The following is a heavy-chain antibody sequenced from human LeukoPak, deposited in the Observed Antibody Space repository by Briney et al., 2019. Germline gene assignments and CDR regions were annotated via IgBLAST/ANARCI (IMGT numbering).Heavy chain of an antibody. D-gene: IGHD1-7*01. CDR2: ISGSDPGT. CDR3: AKVPNWNYLWFDP. CDR1: GFSFSTYA. Sequence: GGSLRLSCAASGFSFSTYAMSWVRHIPGKGLEWVSAISGSDPGTYYADSVKGRFTISRDNSKNTLYLQMNSLRAEDTAVYYCAKVPNWNYLWFDPWGQGTLVTVSS. V-gene: IGHV3-23*01. J-gene: IGHJ5*02.